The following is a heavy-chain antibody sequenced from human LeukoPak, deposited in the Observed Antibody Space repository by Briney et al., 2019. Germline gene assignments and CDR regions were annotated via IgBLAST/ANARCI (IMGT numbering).Heavy chain of an antibody. CDR3: AKRGAVGGNWLDP. V-gene: IGHV3-30*02. Sequence: GGSLRLSCAASGFALSDYGMHWVRQAPGKGLEWVAYIRYDGSNQFSADSVKGRFTISRDNSNYTLYLQMNSLRPDDTAVYYCAKRGAVGGNWLDPWGQGTLVTVSS. CDR1: GFALSDYG. CDR2: IRYDGSNQ. J-gene: IGHJ5*02. D-gene: IGHD1-26*01.